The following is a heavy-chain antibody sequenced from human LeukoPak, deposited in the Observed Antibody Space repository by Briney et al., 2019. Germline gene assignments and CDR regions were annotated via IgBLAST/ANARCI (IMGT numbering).Heavy chain of an antibody. D-gene: IGHD4-17*01. V-gene: IGHV3-7*01. CDR2: IRQDESEK. CDR1: GFTFSSHW. CDR3: ARLDYGDYFDY. J-gene: IGHJ4*02. Sequence: GGSLRLSCAASGFTFSSHWMTWVRQAPGKGLEWVANIRQDESEKYYVDSMKGRFTISRDNAKNSLYLQMNSLRAEDTAVYYCARLDYGDYFDYWGQGTLVTVSS.